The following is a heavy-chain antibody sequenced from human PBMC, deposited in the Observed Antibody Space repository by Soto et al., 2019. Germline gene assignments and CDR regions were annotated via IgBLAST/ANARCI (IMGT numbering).Heavy chain of an antibody. V-gene: IGHV3-30*18. J-gene: IGHJ5*02. CDR2: ISYDGSNK. CDR1: GFTFSSYG. CDR3: ANRGSIVVVPAASKGFDP. Sequence: PGGSLRRSCAASGFTFSSYGMHWVRQAPGKGLEWVAVISYDGSNKYYADSVKGRFTISRDNSKNTLYLQMNSLRAEDTAVYYCANRGSIVVVPAASKGFDPWGQGPLGTVSP. D-gene: IGHD2-2*01.